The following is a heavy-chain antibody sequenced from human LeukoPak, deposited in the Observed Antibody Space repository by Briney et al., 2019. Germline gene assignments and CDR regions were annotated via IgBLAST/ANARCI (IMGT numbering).Heavy chain of an antibody. D-gene: IGHD3-3*01. CDR1: GGSFSGYY. V-gene: IGHV4-34*01. J-gene: IGHJ5*02. CDR2: INHSGST. Sequence: SETLSLTCAVYGGSFSGYYWSWIRQPPGKGLEWIGEINHSGSTNYNPSLKSRVTISVDTSKNQFSLKLSSVTAADTAVYYCARANYDFWSGYYIHWFDPWGQGTLVTVSS. CDR3: ARANYDFWSGYYIHWFDP.